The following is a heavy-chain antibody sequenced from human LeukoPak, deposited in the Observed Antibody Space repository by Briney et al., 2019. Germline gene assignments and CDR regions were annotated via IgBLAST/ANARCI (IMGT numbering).Heavy chain of an antibody. CDR1: GFIFSNYA. CDR3: AKELYFGELSNLDY. CDR2: LSGSADST. D-gene: IGHD3-10*01. Sequence: GGSLRLSCAASGFIFSNYAMSWVRQAPGRGLEWVSSLSGSADSTYYAGSVKGRFTISRDNSKNTLYLQTNSLRAEDTARYYCAKELYFGELSNLDYWGQGILVTVSS. J-gene: IGHJ4*02. V-gene: IGHV3-23*01.